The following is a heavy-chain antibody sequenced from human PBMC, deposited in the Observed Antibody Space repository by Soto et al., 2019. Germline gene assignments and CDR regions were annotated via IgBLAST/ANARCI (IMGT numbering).Heavy chain of an antibody. Sequence: QVQLVQSGAEVKKPGASVKVSCKASGYTFTSYDINWVRQATGQGLEWMGWMNPNSGNTGYAQKFQGRVTMTRNTSISTAYMELSSLRSEDTAVYYCARGPQDLTYYYDSSGYYGWYFDLWGRGTLVTVSS. CDR1: GYTFTSYD. J-gene: IGHJ2*01. D-gene: IGHD3-22*01. CDR3: ARGPQDLTYYYDSSGYYGWYFDL. V-gene: IGHV1-8*01. CDR2: MNPNSGNT.